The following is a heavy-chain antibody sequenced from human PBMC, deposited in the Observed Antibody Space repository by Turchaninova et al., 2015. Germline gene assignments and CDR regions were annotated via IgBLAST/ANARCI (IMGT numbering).Heavy chain of an antibody. CDR3: ARAGSGRAFDI. CDR1: GYSTSSGSY. D-gene: IGHD3-10*01. J-gene: IGHJ3*02. CDR2: IFHSGST. Sequence: QVQLQESGPGLVKPSETLSLTCAGSGYSTSSGSYWGWLRQPPGKGLEWIANIFHSGSTYYNPSLKSRVTISVDTSKNQFSLKLSSVNVADTAVYYCARAGSGRAFDIWGQGTMVTVSS. V-gene: IGHV4-38-2*01.